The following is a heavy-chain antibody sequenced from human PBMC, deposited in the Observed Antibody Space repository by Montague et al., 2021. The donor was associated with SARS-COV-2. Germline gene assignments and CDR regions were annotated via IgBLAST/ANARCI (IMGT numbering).Heavy chain of an antibody. J-gene: IGHJ4*02. CDR2: INHSGST. CDR3: VVVVPAMRPRSDY. Sequence: SETLSLTCAVYGGSFSVYYWSWIRQPPGKGLEWIGEINHSGSTNXXPCLKSRVTISSDTSKNQFSLKLNSVTAADTAVYFCVVVVPAMRPRSDYWGQGTLVTVSS. CDR1: GGSFSVYY. V-gene: IGHV4-34*01. D-gene: IGHD2-21*02.